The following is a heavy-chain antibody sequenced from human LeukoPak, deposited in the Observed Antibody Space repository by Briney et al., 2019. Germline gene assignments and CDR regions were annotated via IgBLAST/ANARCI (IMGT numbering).Heavy chain of an antibody. D-gene: IGHD3-10*01. V-gene: IGHV3-21*01. CDR2: ISSSRSYI. CDR3: ARAPMVRGVIGWFDP. J-gene: IGHJ5*02. CDR1: GFTFSSYS. Sequence: PGGSLRLSCAASGFTFSSYSMNWVRQAPGKGLEWVSSISSSRSYIYYADSVKGRFTISRDNAKNSLYLQMNSLRAEDTAVYYCARAPMVRGVIGWFDPWGEGTLVTVSS.